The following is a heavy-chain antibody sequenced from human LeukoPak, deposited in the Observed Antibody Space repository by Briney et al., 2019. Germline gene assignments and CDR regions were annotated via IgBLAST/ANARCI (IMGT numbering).Heavy chain of an antibody. CDR3: ARETRADYSSSSVGYYYYYMDV. J-gene: IGHJ6*03. CDR1: GFTFSSYS. D-gene: IGHD6-6*01. CDR2: ISSSSSYI. Sequence: GGSLRLSCAASGFTFSSYSMNWVRQAPGKGLEWVSYISSSSSYIYYADSVKGRFTISRDNAKNSLYLQMNSLRAEDTAVYYCARETRADYSSSSVGYYYYYMDVWGKGTTVTVSS. V-gene: IGHV3-21*01.